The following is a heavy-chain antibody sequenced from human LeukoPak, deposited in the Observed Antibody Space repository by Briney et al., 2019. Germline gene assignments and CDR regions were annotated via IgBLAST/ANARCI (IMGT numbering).Heavy chain of an antibody. Sequence: GGSLRLFCVASGITFSTYPMHWVRQAPGKGMEYVSAISNDGGSPYYANSVKGRFTISRDNSKNTLYLQMGSMRTEDTAVYYCARERGRNGDYDYWGQGTLVTVSS. CDR2: ISNDGGSP. J-gene: IGHJ4*02. CDR1: GITFSTYP. CDR3: ARERGRNGDYDY. V-gene: IGHV3-64*01. D-gene: IGHD1-1*01.